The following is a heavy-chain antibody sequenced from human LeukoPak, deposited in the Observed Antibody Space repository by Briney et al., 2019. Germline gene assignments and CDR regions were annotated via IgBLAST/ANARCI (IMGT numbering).Heavy chain of an antibody. CDR1: GFTFSSYG. CDR2: IWYDGSNK. V-gene: IGHV3-33*06. J-gene: IGHJ4*02. D-gene: IGHD5-18*01. CDR3: AKDLGYSYGYRLSLFDY. Sequence: PGRSLRLSCAASGFTFSSYGMHWVRQAPGKGLEWVAVIWYDGSNKYYADSVKGRFTISSDNSKNTLYLQMNSLRAEDTAVYYCAKDLGYSYGYRLSLFDYWGQGTLVTVSS.